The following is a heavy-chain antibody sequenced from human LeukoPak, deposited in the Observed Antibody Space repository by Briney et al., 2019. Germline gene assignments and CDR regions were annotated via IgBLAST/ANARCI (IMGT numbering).Heavy chain of an antibody. Sequence: SETLSLTCTVSGGSISSYYWSWIRQPPGKGLEWIGYIYYSGSTNYNPSLKSRVTISVDTSKNQFSLKLSSVTSADTAVYYCARGSQLWLPFDYWGQGTLVTVSS. CDR3: ARGSQLWLPFDY. J-gene: IGHJ4*02. CDR2: IYYSGST. CDR1: GGSISSYY. D-gene: IGHD5-18*01. V-gene: IGHV4-59*01.